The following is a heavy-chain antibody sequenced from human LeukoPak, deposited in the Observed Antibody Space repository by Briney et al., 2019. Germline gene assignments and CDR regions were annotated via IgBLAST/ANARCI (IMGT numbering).Heavy chain of an antibody. CDR2: ISRNGGDT. CDR3: ARVGGNDAFDI. J-gene: IGHJ3*02. CDR1: GFTFRSYS. V-gene: IGHV3-64*01. Sequence: QSGGSLRLSCTSSGFTFRSYSMHWVRQPPGKVLEYLSAISRNGGDTYYANSVEGRFTISRDNSKNTLYLQMGSLREEDMAVYFCARVGGNDAFDIWGQGTVVTVSS.